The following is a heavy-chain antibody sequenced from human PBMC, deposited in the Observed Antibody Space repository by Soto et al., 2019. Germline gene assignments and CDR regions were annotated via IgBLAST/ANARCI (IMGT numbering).Heavy chain of an antibody. CDR1: GYTFTSYG. Sequence: QVQLVQSGAEVKKPGASVKVSCKASGYTFTSYGISWVRQAPGQGLEWMGWISANNGNTNYAQKLQGRVTMTTDTSTSTAYMELRSLRSDDTAVYYCAGAGVGAYCCGDCYLTWGQGTLVTVSS. J-gene: IGHJ5*02. CDR3: AGAGVGAYCCGDCYLT. CDR2: ISANNGNT. V-gene: IGHV1-18*01. D-gene: IGHD2-21*02.